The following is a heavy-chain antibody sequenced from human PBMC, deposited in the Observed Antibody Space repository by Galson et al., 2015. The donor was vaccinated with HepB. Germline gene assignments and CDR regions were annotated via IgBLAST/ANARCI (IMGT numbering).Heavy chain of an antibody. CDR1: GFTFSDYY. CDR3: VKDGGYSGYDLDYYYYGMDV. V-gene: IGHV3-11*04. J-gene: IGHJ6*02. D-gene: IGHD5-12*01. CDR2: ISSSGSTI. Sequence: SLRLSCAASGFTFSDYYMSWIRQAPGKGLEWVSYISSSGSTIYYADSVKGRFTISRDNAKNSLYLQMSSLRAEDTAVYYCVKDGGYSGYDLDYYYYGMDVWGQGTTVTVSS.